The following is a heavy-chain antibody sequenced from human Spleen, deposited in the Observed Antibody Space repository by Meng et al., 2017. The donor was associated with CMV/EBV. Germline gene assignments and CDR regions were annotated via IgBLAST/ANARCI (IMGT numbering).Heavy chain of an antibody. J-gene: IGHJ6*02. D-gene: IGHD5-18*01. V-gene: IGHV3-7*01. CDR3: ARESMDTALVRQSYYHYYYGMDV. Sequence: GESLKISCIASGVTFSNHWMSWVRQAPEKGLEWVANIKEDGNEKHYVDSVKGRFTISRDNAKNSLYLQMNSLRLEDTAVYYCARESMDTALVRQSYYHYYYGMDVWGQGTTVTVSS. CDR1: GVTFSNHW. CDR2: IKEDGNEK.